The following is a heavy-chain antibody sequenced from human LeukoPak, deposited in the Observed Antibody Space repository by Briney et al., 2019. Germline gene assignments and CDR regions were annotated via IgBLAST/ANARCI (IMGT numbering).Heavy chain of an antibody. CDR3: AKDQNYYGSGSYFDY. Sequence: QSGGSLRLSCAASGFTFSSYAMSWVRQAPGEGLEWVSAISGSGGSTYYADSVKGRFTISRDNSKNTLYLQMNSLRAEDTAVYYCAKDQNYYGSGSYFDYWGQGTLVTVSS. J-gene: IGHJ4*02. D-gene: IGHD3-10*01. CDR1: GFTFSSYA. CDR2: ISGSGGST. V-gene: IGHV3-23*01.